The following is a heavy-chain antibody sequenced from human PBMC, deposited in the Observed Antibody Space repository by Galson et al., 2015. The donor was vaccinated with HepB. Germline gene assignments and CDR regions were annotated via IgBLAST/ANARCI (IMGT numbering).Heavy chain of an antibody. CDR2: ISAYNGNI. V-gene: IGHV1-18*04. Sequence: QSGAEVKKPGASVKVSCKASGYTFTSYGISWVRQAPGQGLEWMGWISAYNGNINYAQNLQGRVTMTTDTSTSTAYMEVRSLRSDDTAVYYCTRDHGAVVRGVIRPFDYWGQGTLVTVSS. CDR3: TRDHGAVVRGVIRPFDY. D-gene: IGHD3-10*01. J-gene: IGHJ4*02. CDR1: GYTFTSYG.